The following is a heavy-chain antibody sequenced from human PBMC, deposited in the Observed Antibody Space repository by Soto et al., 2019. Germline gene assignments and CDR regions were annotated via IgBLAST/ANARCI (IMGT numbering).Heavy chain of an antibody. V-gene: IGHV3-30*18. Sequence: GGSLRLSCAASGFTFSSYAMHWVRQAPGKGLEWVAIMSYDGNNQYYADSVKGRFAISRDNFKNTLHLQMNSLRAEDTAVYYCAKALGELSPESFDYWGQGILVTVSS. CDR1: GFTFSSYA. D-gene: IGHD3-16*02. CDR2: MSYDGNNQ. CDR3: AKALGELSPESFDY. J-gene: IGHJ4*02.